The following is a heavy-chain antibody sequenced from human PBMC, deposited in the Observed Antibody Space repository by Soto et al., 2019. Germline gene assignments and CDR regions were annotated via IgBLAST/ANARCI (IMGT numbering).Heavy chain of an antibody. D-gene: IGHD6-6*01. CDR2: IWYDGSNK. CDR3: AREYSSSSWAYYYYYGMDV. V-gene: IGHV3-33*01. J-gene: IGHJ6*02. Sequence: GGSLRLSCAASGFTFSSYGMHWVRQAPGKGLEWVAVIWYDGSNKYYADSVKGRFTISRDNSKNTLYLQMNSLRAEDTAVYYCAREYSSSSWAYYYYYGMDVWGQGTTVTVSS. CDR1: GFTFSSYG.